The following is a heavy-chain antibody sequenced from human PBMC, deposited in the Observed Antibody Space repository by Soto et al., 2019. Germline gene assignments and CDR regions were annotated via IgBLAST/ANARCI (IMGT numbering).Heavy chain of an antibody. J-gene: IGHJ4*02. V-gene: IGHV1-46*01. Sequence: ASVKVSCKASGYTFTSYYMHWVRQAPGQGLEWMGIINPSGGSTSYAQKFQGRVTMTRDTSTSTVYMELSSLRSEDTAVYYCARVNDSSGYYRGFFDYWGQGTLVTVSS. D-gene: IGHD3-22*01. CDR2: INPSGGST. CDR1: GYTFTSYY. CDR3: ARVNDSSGYYRGFFDY.